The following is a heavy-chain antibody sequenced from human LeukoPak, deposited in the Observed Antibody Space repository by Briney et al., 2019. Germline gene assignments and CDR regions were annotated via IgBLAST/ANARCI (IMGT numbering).Heavy chain of an antibody. D-gene: IGHD3-22*01. J-gene: IGHJ6*02. Sequence: PGGSLRLSCSASGFTFSTYWMAWVRQAPGKGLEWVSYISSSSSTIYYADSVKGRFTISRDNAKNSLYLQMNSLRDEDTAVYYCARGGSTLSYYYDSSGYYYYGMDVWGQGTTVTVSS. CDR2: ISSSSSTI. V-gene: IGHV3-48*02. CDR1: GFTFSTYW. CDR3: ARGGSTLSYYYDSSGYYYYGMDV.